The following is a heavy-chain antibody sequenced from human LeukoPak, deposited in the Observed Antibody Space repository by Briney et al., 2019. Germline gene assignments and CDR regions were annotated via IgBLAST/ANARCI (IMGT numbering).Heavy chain of an antibody. CDR2: IRYSGST. CDR1: GGSISNTNYY. V-gene: IGHV4-39*01. CDR3: TASATPSSISSFDY. J-gene: IGHJ4*02. Sequence: SETLSLTCIVSGGSISNTNYYWGWIRQPPGKGLEWIGSIRYSGSTYYNSSLKSRVTISVDTSKNQFSLKLSSVTAADTAVYYCTASATPSSISSFDYWGQGTLVTVSS. D-gene: IGHD6-13*01.